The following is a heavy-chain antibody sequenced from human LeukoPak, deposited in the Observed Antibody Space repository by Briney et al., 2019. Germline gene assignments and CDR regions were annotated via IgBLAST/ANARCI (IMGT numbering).Heavy chain of an antibody. Sequence: PSETLSLTCAVYGGSFSGYYWSWIRQPAGKGLEWIGRIYTSGSTNYNPSLKSRVTMSVDTSKNQFSLKLSSVTAADTAVYYCARDLGTGIIAAAGTLGWFDPWGQGTLVTVSS. CDR2: IYTSGST. CDR1: GGSFSGYY. J-gene: IGHJ5*02. D-gene: IGHD6-13*01. CDR3: ARDLGTGIIAAAGTLGWFDP. V-gene: IGHV4-4*07.